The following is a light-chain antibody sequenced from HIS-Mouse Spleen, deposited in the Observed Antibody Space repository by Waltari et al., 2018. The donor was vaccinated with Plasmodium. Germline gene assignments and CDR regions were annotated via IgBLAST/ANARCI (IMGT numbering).Light chain of an antibody. CDR1: ALPKKY. J-gene: IGLJ3*02. CDR3: YSTDSSGNHRV. CDR2: EDS. V-gene: IGLV3-10*01. Sequence: SYELTQPPSVSVSPGQTARITCSGDALPKKYAYWYQQKSGQAPVLVSYEDSKRPSGIPERFSGCRSGTMATLTSSGAQVEDEADYYCYSTDSSGNHRVFGGGTKLTVL.